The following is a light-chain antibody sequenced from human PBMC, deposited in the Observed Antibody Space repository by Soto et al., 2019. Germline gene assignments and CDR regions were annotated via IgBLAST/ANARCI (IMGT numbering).Light chain of an antibody. V-gene: IGKV3-15*01. J-gene: IGKJ2*01. Sequence: EIVMTQSPATLSVSPGERATLSCRASQSVSSDLAWYQQKPGQAPRLLIYGASTRATDIPARISGSGSGTDFPLTISSLQSEDFAVYYCQQYNKWPPLYTFGQGTKLEIK. CDR3: QQYNKWPPLYT. CDR2: GAS. CDR1: QSVSSD.